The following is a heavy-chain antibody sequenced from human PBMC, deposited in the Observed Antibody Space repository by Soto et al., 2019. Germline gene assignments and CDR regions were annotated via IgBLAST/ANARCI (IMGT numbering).Heavy chain of an antibody. CDR3: ARGEGIVGALDYSCGMDV. D-gene: IGHD1-26*01. CDR2: IIPIFGTA. CDR1: GGTFSSYA. Sequence: QVQLVQSGAEVKKPGSSVKVSCKASGGTFSSYAISWVRQAPGQGLEWMGGIIPIFGTANYAQKFQGRVTITADESTSTAYMELSSLRSEDTAVYYCARGEGIVGALDYSCGMDVWGQGTTVTVSS. V-gene: IGHV1-69*12. J-gene: IGHJ6*02.